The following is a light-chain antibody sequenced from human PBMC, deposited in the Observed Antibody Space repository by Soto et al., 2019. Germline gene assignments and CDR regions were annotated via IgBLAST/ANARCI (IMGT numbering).Light chain of an antibody. CDR2: SNN. CDR1: SSNIGSNY. J-gene: IGLJ2*01. V-gene: IGLV1-47*02. CDR3: AAWDDSLSGVV. Sequence: QPVLTQPPSASGTPGQRVTISCSGSSSNIGSNYVCWYQQLPGTAPKLLISSNNQRPSGVPDRFAGSKSGTSASLAISGLRAEDEADYYCAAWDDSLSGVVFGGGTKVTVL.